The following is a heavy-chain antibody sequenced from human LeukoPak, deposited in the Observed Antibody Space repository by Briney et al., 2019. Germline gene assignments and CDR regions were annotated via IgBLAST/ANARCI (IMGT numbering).Heavy chain of an antibody. D-gene: IGHD4-17*01. Sequence: GRSLRLSCAASGFTFSSYAMHWVRQAPGKGLEWVAVISYDGSNKYYADSVKGRFTISRDNSKNTLYLQMNSLRAEDTAVYYCARVTDFYGDSGGYFDYWGQGTLVTVSS. J-gene: IGHJ4*02. V-gene: IGHV3-30*04. CDR2: ISYDGSNK. CDR1: GFTFSSYA. CDR3: ARVTDFYGDSGGYFDY.